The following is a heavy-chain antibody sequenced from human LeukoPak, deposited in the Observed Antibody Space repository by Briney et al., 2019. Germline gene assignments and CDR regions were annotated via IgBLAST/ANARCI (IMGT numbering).Heavy chain of an antibody. J-gene: IGHJ4*02. CDR2: IYYSGST. CDR1: GGSISSYY. Sequence: SETLSLTCTVSGGSISSYYWSWIRQPPGKGLEWIGYIYYSGSTNYNPSLKSRVTISVDTSKNQFSLKLSSVTAADTAVYYCARRPYGSGSYYKIGIDYWGQGTLVTVSS. D-gene: IGHD3-10*01. V-gene: IGHV4-59*08. CDR3: ARRPYGSGSYYKIGIDY.